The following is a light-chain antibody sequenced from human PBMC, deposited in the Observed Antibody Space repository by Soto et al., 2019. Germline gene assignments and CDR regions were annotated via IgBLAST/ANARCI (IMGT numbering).Light chain of an antibody. Sequence: EIVLTQFPGTLSLSPGERATLSCRASQSLSNTYLAWYQQTPGQPPRLLIYGASSRATGIPDRFSGSGSGTAFTLTIGRLEPEDFSVYYCQQYGTSPPVTFGGGTKVDIK. CDR1: QSLSNTY. CDR2: GAS. J-gene: IGKJ4*01. CDR3: QQYGTSPPVT. V-gene: IGKV3-20*01.